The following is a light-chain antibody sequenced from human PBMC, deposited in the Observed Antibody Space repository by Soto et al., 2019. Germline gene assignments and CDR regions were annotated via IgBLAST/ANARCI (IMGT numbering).Light chain of an antibody. CDR3: QQRSNWPT. J-gene: IGKJ5*01. Sequence: EIVLTQSPGTLSLSPGERATLSCRSSQSFSDYLAWYQQKPGQAPRLLIYGASSRATGIPARFSGSGSGTDFTLTISSLDPEDSAVYYCQQRSNWPTFGQGTRLEIK. CDR1: QSFSDY. CDR2: GAS. V-gene: IGKV3-11*01.